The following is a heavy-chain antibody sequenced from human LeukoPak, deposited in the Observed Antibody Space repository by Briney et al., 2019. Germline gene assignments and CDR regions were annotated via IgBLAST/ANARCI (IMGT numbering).Heavy chain of an antibody. CDR3: ARENCSGGSCYDDY. CDR2: INPSGGST. J-gene: IGHJ4*02. CDR1: GYTFTSYY. D-gene: IGHD2-15*01. Sequence: AALKVSCMASGYTFTSYYMHWVRHAPGQGLEWMGIINPSGGSTSYAQKFQGRVTMTRDTSTSTVYMELSSLRSEDTAVYYCARENCSGGSCYDDYWGQGTLVTVSS. V-gene: IGHV1-46*01.